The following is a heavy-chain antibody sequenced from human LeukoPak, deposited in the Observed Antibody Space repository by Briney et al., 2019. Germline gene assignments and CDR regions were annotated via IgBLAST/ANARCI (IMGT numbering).Heavy chain of an antibody. V-gene: IGHV3-23*01. CDR1: GFTFSSYA. CDR3: AKTPKGVATTGYGY. CDR2: ISGSGGSK. J-gene: IGHJ4*02. D-gene: IGHD5-12*01. Sequence: GGSLRLSCAASGFTFSSYAMRWVRQAPGKGLEWVSAISGSGGSKYYADSVKGRFTISRDNSKNTLYLQMNSLRAEDTAVYYCAKTPKGVATTGYGYWGGRTLVTVSS.